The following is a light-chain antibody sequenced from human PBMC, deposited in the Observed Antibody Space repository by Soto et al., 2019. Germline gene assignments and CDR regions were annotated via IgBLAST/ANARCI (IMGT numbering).Light chain of an antibody. J-gene: IGKJ2*01. CDR1: QSVSSTY. CDR2: GAA. V-gene: IGKV3-20*01. CDR3: QHYGSSPPYT. Sequence: EIVLTQSPGTLSLSPGQRVSLSCRASQSVSSTYLAWYQQKPGQAPRILIYGAAYRATGIPDRFSGSGSGTDFTLTISRLEPEDFAVYYCQHYGSSPPYTFGQGTKLEIK.